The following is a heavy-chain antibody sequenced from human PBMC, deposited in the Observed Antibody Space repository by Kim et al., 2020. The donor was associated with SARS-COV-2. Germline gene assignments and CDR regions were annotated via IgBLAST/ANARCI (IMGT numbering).Heavy chain of an antibody. J-gene: IGHJ6*02. CDR2: MNPNSGNT. Sequence: ASVKVSCKASGYTFTSYDINWVRQATGQGLEWMGWMNPNSGNTGYAQKFHGRVTMTRNTSISTAYMELSSLRSEDTAVYYCARGMTYGGYYYYGMDVWGQGTTVTVSS. D-gene: IGHD3-16*01. CDR3: ARGMTYGGYYYYGMDV. V-gene: IGHV1-8*01. CDR1: GYTFTSYD.